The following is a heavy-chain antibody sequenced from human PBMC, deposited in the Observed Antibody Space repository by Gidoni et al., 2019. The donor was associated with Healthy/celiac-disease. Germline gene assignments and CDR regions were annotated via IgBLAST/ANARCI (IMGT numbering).Heavy chain of an antibody. CDR3: ATRHGDDAPRFDP. Sequence: QVQLQQWGAGLLKPSETLSLTCAVYGGSFSGYYWSWIRQPPGKGLEWIGEINHSGSTNYNPSLKSRVTISVDTSKNQFSLKLSSVTAADTAVYYCATRHGDDAPRFDPWGQGTLVTVSS. V-gene: IGHV4-34*01. D-gene: IGHD4-17*01. CDR2: INHSGST. J-gene: IGHJ5*02. CDR1: GGSFSGYY.